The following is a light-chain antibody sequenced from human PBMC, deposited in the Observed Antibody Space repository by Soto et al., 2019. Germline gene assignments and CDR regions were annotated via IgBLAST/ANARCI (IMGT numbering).Light chain of an antibody. J-gene: IGKJ5*01. Sequence: EIVLTQSPATLSLSPGERATLSCRASRSVSSYLAWYQQKPGQAPMLLIYDASNRATGIPARFSGSGSGTAFTLTISSLEPEDFAVYYCQQRSNWPSINLGQGTRLEIK. CDR1: RSVSSY. CDR3: QQRSNWPSIN. CDR2: DAS. V-gene: IGKV3-11*01.